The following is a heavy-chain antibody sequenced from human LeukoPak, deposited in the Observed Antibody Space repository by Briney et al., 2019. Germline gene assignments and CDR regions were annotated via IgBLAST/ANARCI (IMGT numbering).Heavy chain of an antibody. CDR1: GGSFSGYY. J-gene: IGHJ6*03. V-gene: IGHV4-34*01. CDR2: INHSGST. D-gene: IGHD2-15*01. Sequence: TSETLSLTCAVYGGSFSGYYWSWIRQPPGKGLEWIGEINHSGSTNYNPSHKSRVTISVDTSKNQFSLKLSSVTAADTAVYYCARSVEGYCSGGSCYSYYYYMDVWGKGTKVTVSS. CDR3: ARSVEGYCSGGSCYSYYYYMDV.